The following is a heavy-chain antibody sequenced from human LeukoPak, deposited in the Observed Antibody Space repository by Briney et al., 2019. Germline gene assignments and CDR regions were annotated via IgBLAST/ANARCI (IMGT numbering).Heavy chain of an antibody. D-gene: IGHD2-15*01. CDR3: AKQLGYCSDGSCYFPY. J-gene: IGHJ4*02. CDR2: ISNNGGYT. CDR1: GFTFSSSA. Sequence: GGSLRLSCAASGFTFSSSAMSWVRQAPEKGLEWVSAISNNGGYTYYADSVQGRFTISRDNSKSTLCLQMSSLRAEDTAVYYCAKQLGYCSDGSCYFPYWGQGTLVTVSS. V-gene: IGHV3-23*01.